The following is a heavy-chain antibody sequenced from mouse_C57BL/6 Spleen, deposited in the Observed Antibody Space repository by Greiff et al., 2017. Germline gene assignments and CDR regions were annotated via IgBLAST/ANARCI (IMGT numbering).Heavy chain of an antibody. CDR1: GYTFTGYW. CDR3: ARGVVANAMDC. Sequence: VQLLASGAELMKPGASVKLSCKASGYTFTGYWIAWVKQRPGHCLAWIVEIFPGSGSTYYNEKFKGKATFTAATSSNTAYMQLSSLTTEDSAIYYCARGVVANAMDCWGQGTSVTGAS. D-gene: IGHD1-1*01. CDR2: IFPGSGST. V-gene: IGHV1-9*01. J-gene: IGHJ4*01.